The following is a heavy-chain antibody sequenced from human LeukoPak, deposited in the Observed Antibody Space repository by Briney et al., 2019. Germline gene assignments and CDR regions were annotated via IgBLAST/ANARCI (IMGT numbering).Heavy chain of an antibody. CDR2: INTNSGGT. Sequence: ASVTVSFTGSGYTFTVDYMHWGRQAQGQGVEWMGWINTNSGGTNYAQKFHGSLTMSRHTSISTAYMQLSRLRSDDTAVYYCARYHGSYDYWGQGTLLTVSS. V-gene: IGHV1-2*02. D-gene: IGHD1-26*01. CDR1: GYTFTVDY. J-gene: IGHJ4*02. CDR3: ARYHGSYDY.